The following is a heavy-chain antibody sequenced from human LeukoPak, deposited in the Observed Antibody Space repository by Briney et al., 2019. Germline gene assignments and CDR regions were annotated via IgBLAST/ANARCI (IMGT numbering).Heavy chain of an antibody. CDR3: ASSSQSGFGYCSGGSCYPGVQLRYYYYMDV. V-gene: IGHV3-66*01. Sequence: GGSLRLSCAASGFTVSSNYMSWVRQAPGKGLERVSVIYSGGSTYYADSVKGRFTISRDNSKNTLYLQMNSLRAEDTAVYYCASSSQSGFGYCSGGSCYPGVQLRYYYYMDVWGKGTTVTISS. D-gene: IGHD2-15*01. CDR2: IYSGGST. J-gene: IGHJ6*03. CDR1: GFTVSSNY.